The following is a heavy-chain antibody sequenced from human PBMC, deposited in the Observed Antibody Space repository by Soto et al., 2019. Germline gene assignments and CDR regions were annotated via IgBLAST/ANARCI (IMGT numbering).Heavy chain of an antibody. D-gene: IGHD5-12*01. CDR1: GFTFSSYA. J-gene: IGHJ4*02. V-gene: IGHV3-23*01. CDR2: ISSSGGST. CDR3: AKDLEGSGYDSGNDY. Sequence: GGSLRLSCAASGFTFSSYAMSWVRQAPGKGLEWVSVISSSGGSTYYADSVKGRFTISRDNAKNTLYLQMNSLRAEDTAVYYCAKDLEGSGYDSGNDYWGQGTLVTVSS.